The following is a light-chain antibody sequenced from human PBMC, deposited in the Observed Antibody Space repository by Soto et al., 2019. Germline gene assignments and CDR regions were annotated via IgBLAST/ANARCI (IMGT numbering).Light chain of an antibody. CDR1: QVIRSA. J-gene: IGKJ5*01. V-gene: IGKV1-13*02. CDR2: DAS. CDR3: QQYGSSPIT. Sequence: AIKLTQSPSSLSASVGDRVTITCRASQVIRSALAWYQQKPGKAPKLLIYDASSLESGVPSRFSGSGSGTEFTLTISRLEPEDFAVYYCQQYGSSPITFGQGTRLEIK.